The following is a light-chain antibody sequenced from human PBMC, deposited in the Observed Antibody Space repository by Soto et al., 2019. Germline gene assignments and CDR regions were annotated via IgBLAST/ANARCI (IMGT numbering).Light chain of an antibody. CDR2: DNN. J-gene: IGLJ2*01. V-gene: IGLV1-51*01. CDR1: SSNIENNF. CDR3: ATWDTSLNGGGVV. Sequence: QSVVTQPPSVSAASGQKVSISCSGSSSNIENNFVCGYQQLPGSAPKLVIYDNNVRPSGIPDRFSGSKSGASATLAISGLQAGDEADYYCATWDTSLNGGGVVFGGGTKVTVL.